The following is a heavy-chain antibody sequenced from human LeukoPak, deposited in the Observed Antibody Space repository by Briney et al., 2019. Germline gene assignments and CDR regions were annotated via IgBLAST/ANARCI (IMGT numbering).Heavy chain of an antibody. V-gene: IGHV3-7*01. J-gene: IGHJ4*02. CDR2: IKQDGSEK. CDR1: GFTFSSYW. CDR3: ARDPHPYSGYNSYYFDY. D-gene: IGHD5-12*01. Sequence: GGSLRLSCAASGFTFSSYWMSWVRQAPGKGLEWVANIKQDGSEKYYVDSVKGRFTISRDNAKNSLYLQMNSLRAEDTAVYYCARDPHPYSGYNSYYFDYWGQGTLVTVSS.